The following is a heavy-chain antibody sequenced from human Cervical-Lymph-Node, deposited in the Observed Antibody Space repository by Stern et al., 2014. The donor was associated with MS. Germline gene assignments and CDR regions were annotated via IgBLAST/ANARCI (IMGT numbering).Heavy chain of an antibody. Sequence: QLVQSGGGVVQPGRSLRLSCAASGFTFSSYGMHWVSQAPGKGLEWVAVIWYDGSNKYYADSVKGRFTISRDNSKNTLYLQMNSLRAEDTAVYYCARRMYSSSFDYWGQGTLVTVSS. J-gene: IGHJ4*02. D-gene: IGHD6-19*01. CDR1: GFTFSSYG. V-gene: IGHV3-33*01. CDR3: ARRMYSSSFDY. CDR2: IWYDGSNK.